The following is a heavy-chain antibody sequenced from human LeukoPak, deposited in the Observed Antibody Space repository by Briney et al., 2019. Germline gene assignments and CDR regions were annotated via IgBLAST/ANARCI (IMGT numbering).Heavy chain of an antibody. CDR3: ARLCYYDSSGYHHYYYYLDV. D-gene: IGHD3-22*01. CDR1: GYTFTSYG. CDR2: ISAYNGNN. V-gene: IGHV1-18*01. Sequence: ASVKVSCKASGYTFTSYGISWVRQAPGQGLEWMGWISAYNGNNNYAQKLQGRVTMTTDTSTSTAYMELRSLRSDDTAVYYCARLCYYDSSGYHHYYYYLDVWGKGTTVTISS. J-gene: IGHJ6*03.